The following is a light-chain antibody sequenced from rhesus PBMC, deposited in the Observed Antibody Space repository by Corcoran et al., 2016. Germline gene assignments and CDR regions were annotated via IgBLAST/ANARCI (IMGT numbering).Light chain of an antibody. Sequence: DIQMSQSPSSLSASVGDRVTITCRASQGISSYLNWYQQKPGKAPNLLTYYATSLQRGVPSRFSGSGSGTDFTLTIRRLQPEDLATYDCQHSNSNPPTFGQGTKVEIK. V-gene: IGKV1-32*02. J-gene: IGKJ1*01. CDR2: YAT. CDR1: QGISSY. CDR3: QHSNSNPPT.